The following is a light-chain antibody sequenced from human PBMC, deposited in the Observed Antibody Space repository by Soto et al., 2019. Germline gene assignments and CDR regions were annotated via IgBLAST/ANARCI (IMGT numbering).Light chain of an antibody. CDR2: AAS. Sequence: AIQMTQSPSSLSASVGARVTITCRASQGIRNDLDWFQQKPGKAPKLLIYAASNLQSGVPARFSGSGSGTDFTLTISSLQPEDFATYYCLQKYFYPFTFGPGTKVDIK. J-gene: IGKJ3*01. CDR1: QGIRND. V-gene: IGKV1-6*01. CDR3: LQKYFYPFT.